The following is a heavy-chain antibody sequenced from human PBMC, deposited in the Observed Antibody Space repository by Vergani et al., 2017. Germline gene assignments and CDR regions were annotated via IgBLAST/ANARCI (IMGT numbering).Heavy chain of an antibody. V-gene: IGHV1-8*03. CDR2: MNPNSGNT. D-gene: IGHD3-22*01. J-gene: IGHJ5*02. CDR1: GYTFTSYD. Sequence: QVQLVQSGAEVKKPGASVKVSCKASGYTFTSYDINWVRQATGQGLEWMGWMNPNSGNTGYAQKFQGRVTITRNTSISTAYMELSSLRSEYTAVYYCARNYYDSSGYYYNWFDPWDQGTLVTVSS. CDR3: ARNYYDSSGYYYNWFDP.